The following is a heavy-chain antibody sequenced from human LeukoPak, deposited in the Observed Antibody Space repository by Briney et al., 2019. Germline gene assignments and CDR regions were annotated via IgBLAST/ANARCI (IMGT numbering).Heavy chain of an antibody. CDR1: RFTFSTYA. J-gene: IGHJ4*02. CDR3: AKRPDCSTTNCFRFEY. Sequence: PGGSLRLSCAASRFTFSTYAMSWVRQAPGQGLEWVSSINGDGGSTYYAESVKGRFTVSRDNSKNTLYLQMDSLRAEDTAVYYCAKRPDCSTTNCFRFEYWGQGTLVTVSS. CDR2: INGDGGST. V-gene: IGHV3-23*01. D-gene: IGHD2-2*01.